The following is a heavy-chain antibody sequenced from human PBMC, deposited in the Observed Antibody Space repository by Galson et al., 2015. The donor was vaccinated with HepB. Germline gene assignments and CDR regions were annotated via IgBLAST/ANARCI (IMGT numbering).Heavy chain of an antibody. V-gene: IGHV1-18*01. CDR1: GYTFTSYG. D-gene: IGHD3-3*01. Sequence: SVKVSCKASGYTFTSYGISWVRQAPGQGLEWMGWISAYNGNTNYAQKLQGRVTMTTDTSTSTAYMELRSLRSDDTAVYYCARDPDITISGEAFDIWGQGTMVTVSS. CDR2: ISAYNGNT. CDR3: ARDPDITISGEAFDI. J-gene: IGHJ3*02.